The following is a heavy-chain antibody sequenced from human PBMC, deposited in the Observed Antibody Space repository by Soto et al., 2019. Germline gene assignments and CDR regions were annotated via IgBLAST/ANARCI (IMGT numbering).Heavy chain of an antibody. V-gene: IGHV5-51*01. CDR1: GYIFTSYW. CDR3: ARGYCTTTICDPWFDP. J-gene: IGHJ5*02. Sequence: GESLKISCTGVGYIFTSYWIAWVRQMPGKGLEWMGIIYPGDSDTRYSPSFQGQVTISADKSITTVYLQWSSLKASDTAMYYCARGYCTTTICDPWFDPWGQGTLVTVSS. CDR2: IYPGDSDT. D-gene: IGHD2-2*01.